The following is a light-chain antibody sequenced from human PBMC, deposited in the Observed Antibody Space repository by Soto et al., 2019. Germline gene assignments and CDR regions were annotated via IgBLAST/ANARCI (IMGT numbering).Light chain of an antibody. Sequence: EIVLTQSPATLSLSPGERATLSCRASQSISNSLAWYQQKPGQAPRLLIYDTFNRATDIPARFSGGGSGTDFTRTISSLEPEDFEVYYCHQCASWPQTFCQGTKLEIK. V-gene: IGKV3-11*01. J-gene: IGKJ2*01. CDR3: HQCASWPQT. CDR1: QSISNS. CDR2: DTF.